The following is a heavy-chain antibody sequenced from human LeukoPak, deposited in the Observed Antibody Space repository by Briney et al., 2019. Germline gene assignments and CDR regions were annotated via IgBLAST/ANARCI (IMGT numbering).Heavy chain of an antibody. D-gene: IGHD1-14*01. V-gene: IGHV4-34*01. CDR2: INESRGT. J-gene: IGHJ5*02. CDR3: ARESTANWFDP. CDR1: GGSFSGYY. Sequence: SETLSLTCAVYGGSFSGYYWSWIRQSPGKGLEWIAEINESRGTNYNPSLKSRVTISVDTSKNQFSLKLSSVTAADTAVYYCARESTANWFDPWGQGTLVTVSS.